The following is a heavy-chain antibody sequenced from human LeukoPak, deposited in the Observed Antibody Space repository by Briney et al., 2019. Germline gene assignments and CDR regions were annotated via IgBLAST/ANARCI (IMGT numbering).Heavy chain of an antibody. CDR2: IYYSGST. Sequence: PSETLSLTCTVSGGSISSSSYYWGWIRQPPGKGLEWIGSIYYSGSTYYNPSLKSRVTISVDTSKNQFSLKLSSVTAADTAVYYCAREGNYFDWFPGVFYWGQGTLVTVSS. D-gene: IGHD3-9*01. V-gene: IGHV4-39*02. J-gene: IGHJ4*02. CDR1: GGSISSSSYY. CDR3: AREGNYFDWFPGVFY.